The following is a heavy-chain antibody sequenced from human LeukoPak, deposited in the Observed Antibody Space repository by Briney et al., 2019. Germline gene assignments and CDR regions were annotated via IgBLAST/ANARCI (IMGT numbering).Heavy chain of an antibody. CDR2: IYTSGST. CDR3: ARHSVSIAAAAMDY. Sequence: SETLSLTCTVSGGSISSGSYYWSWIRQPAGKGLEWIGRIYTSGSTNYNPSLKSRVSISVDTSKNQFSLKLNSVTAADTAVYYCARHSVSIAAAAMDYWGQGTLVTVSS. V-gene: IGHV4-61*02. D-gene: IGHD6-13*01. J-gene: IGHJ4*02. CDR1: GGSISSGSYY.